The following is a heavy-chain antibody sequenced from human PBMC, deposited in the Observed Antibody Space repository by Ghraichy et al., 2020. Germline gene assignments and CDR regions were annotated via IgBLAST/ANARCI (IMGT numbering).Heavy chain of an antibody. CDR3: AKAFPLTHYYDSSGYRNAFDI. V-gene: IGHV3-23*01. CDR2: ISGSGGST. Sequence: GGSLRLSCAASGFTFSSYAMSWVRQAPGKGLEWVSAISGSGGSTYYADSVKGRFTISRDNSKNTLYLQMNSLRAEDTAVYYCAKAFPLTHYYDSSGYRNAFDIWGQGTMVTVSS. J-gene: IGHJ3*02. CDR1: GFTFSSYA. D-gene: IGHD3-22*01.